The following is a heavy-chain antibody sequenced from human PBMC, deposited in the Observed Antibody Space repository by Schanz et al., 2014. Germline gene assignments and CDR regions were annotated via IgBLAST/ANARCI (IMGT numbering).Heavy chain of an antibody. D-gene: IGHD3-22*01. Sequence: QVHLVQSGAEVKKPGASVKVSCKASGYNITSNDVTWVRQATGQGLEWMGWMNPNSGNTGYAQKFQGRVTMTTDTSTSTSYMELRNLRSDDTAVYYCAREYYDSSGYCYCDYWGQGTLVTVSS. J-gene: IGHJ4*02. CDR2: MNPNSGNT. CDR3: AREYYDSSGYCYCDY. CDR1: GYNITSND. V-gene: IGHV1-8*01.